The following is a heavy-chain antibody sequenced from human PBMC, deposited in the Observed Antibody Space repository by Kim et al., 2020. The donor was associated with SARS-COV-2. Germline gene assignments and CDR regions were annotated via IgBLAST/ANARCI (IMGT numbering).Heavy chain of an antibody. V-gene: IGHV3-33*01. CDR3: AREGAGYSMPDY. J-gene: IGHJ4*02. Sequence: YYADSVKGRFTISRDNSKNRRYRQMNSLRAEDTAVYYCAREGAGYSMPDYWGQGTLVTVSS. D-gene: IGHD6-13*01.